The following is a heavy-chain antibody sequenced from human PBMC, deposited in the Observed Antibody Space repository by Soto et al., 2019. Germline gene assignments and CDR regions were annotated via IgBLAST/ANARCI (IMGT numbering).Heavy chain of an antibody. D-gene: IGHD4-17*01. CDR2: IYSGGST. CDR3: ARLTVTTFPFLDY. CDR1: GFTVSSNY. J-gene: IGHJ4*02. Sequence: EVQLVESGGGLVQPGGSLRLSCAASGFTVSSNYMSWVRQAPGKGLEWVSVIYSGGSTYYADSVKGRFTISRDNSKNTLYLQMNSLRAEDTAVYYCARLTVTTFPFLDYWGQGTLVTVSS. V-gene: IGHV3-66*04.